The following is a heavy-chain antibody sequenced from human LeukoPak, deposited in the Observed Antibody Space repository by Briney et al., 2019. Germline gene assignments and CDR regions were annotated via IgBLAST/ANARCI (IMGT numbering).Heavy chain of an antibody. V-gene: IGHV1-18*01. CDR2: ISAYNGNT. J-gene: IGHJ4*02. CDR1: GYTFTSYG. Sequence: ASVKVSCKASGYTFTSYGISWVRQAPGQGLEWMGWISAYNGNTNYAQKLQGRVTMTTDTSTSTACMELRSLRSDDTAVYYCARGDEFLEWLLFDYWGRGTLVTVSS. D-gene: IGHD3-3*01. CDR3: ARGDEFLEWLLFDY.